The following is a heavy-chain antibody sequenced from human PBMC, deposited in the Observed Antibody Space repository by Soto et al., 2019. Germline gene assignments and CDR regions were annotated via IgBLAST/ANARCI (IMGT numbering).Heavy chain of an antibody. CDR2: IYHSGST. CDR1: GGSISSGGYS. V-gene: IGHV4-30-2*01. J-gene: IGHJ4*02. CDR3: ASLRSGWGIDY. D-gene: IGHD6-19*01. Sequence: QLQLQESGSGLVKPSQTLSLTCAVSGGSISSGGYSWSWIRQPPGKGLEWIGYIYHSGSTYYNPTLKSRVTISVDRSKNQFSLKLSSVTAADTAVYYCASLRSGWGIDYWGQGTLVTVSS.